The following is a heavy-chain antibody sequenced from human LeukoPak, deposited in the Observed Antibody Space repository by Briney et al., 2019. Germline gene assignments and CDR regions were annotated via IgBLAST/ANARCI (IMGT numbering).Heavy chain of an antibody. CDR1: GGSISSSNW. Sequence: SGTLSLTCAVSGGSISSSNWWCWVRQPPGKGLEWIGEIYYSGSTNYNPSLKSRVTISLDKSKNQFSLKLSSVTAADTAVYYCARISYASSSGGVYWGQGTLVTVSS. D-gene: IGHD6-6*01. CDR3: ARISYASSSGGVY. J-gene: IGHJ4*02. CDR2: IYYSGST. V-gene: IGHV4-4*02.